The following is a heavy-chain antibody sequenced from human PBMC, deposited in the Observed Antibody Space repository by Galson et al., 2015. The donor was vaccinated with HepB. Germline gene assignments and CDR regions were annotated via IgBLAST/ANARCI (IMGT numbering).Heavy chain of an antibody. Sequence: TLSFTCTVSGGSISSGGYYWSWIRQHPGKGLEWIGYIYYSGSTYYNPSLKSRVTISVDTSKNQFSLKLSPVTAADTAVYYCARSRDDFWSVYYVGGAFDIWGQGTMVTVSS. CDR3: ARSRDDFWSVYYVGGAFDI. D-gene: IGHD3-3*01. CDR2: IYYSGST. CDR1: GGSISSGGYY. J-gene: IGHJ3*02. V-gene: IGHV4-31*03.